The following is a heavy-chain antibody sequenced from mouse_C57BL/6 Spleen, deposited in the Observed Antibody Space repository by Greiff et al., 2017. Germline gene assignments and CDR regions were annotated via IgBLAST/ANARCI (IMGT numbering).Heavy chain of an antibody. CDR1: GYTFTSYT. D-gene: IGHD2-3*01. Sequence: VKLQQSGAELARPGASVKMSCKASGYTFTSYTMHWVKQRPGQGLEWIGYINPSSGYTTYNQKFKDKATLTADKSSSTAYMQRSRLTSEDSAVCYSERDGSPYWYFGVCGTGTTVTVSS. CDR2: INPSSGYT. V-gene: IGHV1-4*01. J-gene: IGHJ1*03. CDR3: ERDGSPYWYFGV.